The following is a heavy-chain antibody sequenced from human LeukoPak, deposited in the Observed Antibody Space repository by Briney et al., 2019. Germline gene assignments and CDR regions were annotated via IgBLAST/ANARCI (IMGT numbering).Heavy chain of an antibody. J-gene: IGHJ6*03. Sequence: SETLSLTCAVYGGSFSGYYWSWIRQPPGKGLEWIGEINHSGSTNYNPSLKSRVTISVDTSKNQFSLKLSSVTAADTAVYYCARLSRGYCSSTSCYTPWYYYMDVWGKGTTVTVSS. CDR1: GGSFSGYY. V-gene: IGHV4-34*01. CDR2: INHSGST. D-gene: IGHD2-2*02. CDR3: ARLSRGYCSSTSCYTPWYYYMDV.